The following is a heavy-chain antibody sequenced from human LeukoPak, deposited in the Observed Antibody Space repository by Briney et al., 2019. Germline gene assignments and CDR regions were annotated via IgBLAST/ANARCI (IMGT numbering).Heavy chain of an antibody. Sequence: PGGSLRLSCAASGFTFSRHWMDWVRQAPGKGLEWVAVMLYDGSNEYYADSVKGRFTISRDIAKSTFYLQMNSLRAEDTAVYYCARDLRASDHWGQGTLVTVSS. CDR2: MLYDGSNE. V-gene: IGHV3-30*03. CDR1: GFTFSRHW. CDR3: ARDLRASDH. J-gene: IGHJ4*02.